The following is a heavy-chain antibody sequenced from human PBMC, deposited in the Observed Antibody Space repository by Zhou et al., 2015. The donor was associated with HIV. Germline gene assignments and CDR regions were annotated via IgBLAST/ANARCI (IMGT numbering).Heavy chain of an antibody. CDR3: ARGGYDILTGYYNAGVNDY. Sequence: QVQLVQSGAEVKKPGASVKVSCKASGYTFTSYYMHWVRQAPGQGLEWMGWISVYNGNTIYAQKLQGRVTMTTDTSTSTAYMELRSLRSDDTAVYYCARGGYDILTGYYNAGVNDYWAREPWSPSPQ. CDR1: GYTFTSYY. CDR2: ISVYNGNT. D-gene: IGHD3-9*01. J-gene: IGHJ4*02. V-gene: IGHV1-18*04.